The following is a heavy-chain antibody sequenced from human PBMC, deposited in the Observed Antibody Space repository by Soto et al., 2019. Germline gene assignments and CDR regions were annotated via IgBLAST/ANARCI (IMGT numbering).Heavy chain of an antibody. D-gene: IGHD3-10*01. CDR1: GFTFSSYA. J-gene: IGHJ5*02. CDR3: AKNYYGSGSYDSYNWFDP. Sequence: PGGSLRLSCAASGFTFSSYAMSWVRQAPGKGLEWVSAISGSGGSTYYADSVKGRFTISRDNSKNTLYLQMNSLRAEDTAVYYCAKNYYGSGSYDSYNWFDPWGQGTLVTVSS. V-gene: IGHV3-23*01. CDR2: ISGSGGST.